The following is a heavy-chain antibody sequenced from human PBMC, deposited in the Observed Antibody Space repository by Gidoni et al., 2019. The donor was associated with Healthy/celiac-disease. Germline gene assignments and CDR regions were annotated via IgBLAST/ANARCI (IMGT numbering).Heavy chain of an antibody. J-gene: IGHJ4*02. V-gene: IGHV3-30*18. CDR2: RSDDGSNK. CDR1: GFTFSSYG. Sequence: QVQLVESGGGVVQPGRSLSLSCAASGFTFSSYGMHWVRQAPGKGLEWVAVRSDDGSNKYYADSVKGRFTISRDKSKNTLYLQMNSLRAEDTAVYYCAKEGGIVGATDFDYWGQGTLVTVSS. CDR3: AKEGGIVGATDFDY. D-gene: IGHD1-26*01.